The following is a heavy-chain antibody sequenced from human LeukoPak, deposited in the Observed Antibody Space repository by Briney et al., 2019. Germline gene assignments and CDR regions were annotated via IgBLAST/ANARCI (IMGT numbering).Heavy chain of an antibody. J-gene: IGHJ4*02. CDR2: IYYSGST. CDR1: GGSFSGYY. CDR3: ARAQQWLVTGEYFDY. D-gene: IGHD6-19*01. Sequence: KPSETLSLTCAVYGGSFSGYYWGWIRQPPGKGLEWIGSIYYSGSTYYNPSLKSRVTISVDTSRNQFSLKLSSVTAADTAVYYCARAQQWLVTGEYFDYWGQGTLVTVSS. V-gene: IGHV4-34*01.